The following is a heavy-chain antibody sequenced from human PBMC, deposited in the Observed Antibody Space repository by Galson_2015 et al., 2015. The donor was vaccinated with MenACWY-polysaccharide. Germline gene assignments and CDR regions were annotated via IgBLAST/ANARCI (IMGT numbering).Heavy chain of an antibody. CDR1: GHTFTTYD. Sequence: SVKVSCKASGHTFTTYDINWARQAPGQGLEWMGWMNPNRGNTGYAHKFQGRVTMTRNTSISIAYMDLSSLRSEDPAGYYCARGIRRTTVWFDPWGQGTLVTVSS. D-gene: IGHD1-1*01. V-gene: IGHV1-8*01. CDR3: ARGIRRTTVWFDP. J-gene: IGHJ5*02. CDR2: MNPNRGNT.